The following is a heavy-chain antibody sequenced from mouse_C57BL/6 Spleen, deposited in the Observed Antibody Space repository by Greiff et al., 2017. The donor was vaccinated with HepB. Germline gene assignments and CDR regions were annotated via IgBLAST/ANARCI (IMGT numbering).Heavy chain of an antibody. V-gene: IGHV1-54*01. Sequence: LVESGAELVRPGTSVKVSCKASGYAFTNYLIEWVKQRPGQGLEWIGVINPGSGGTNYNEKFKGKATLTADKSSSTAYMQLSSLTSEDSAVYFCARGGNPYYYAMDYWGQGTSVTVSS. J-gene: IGHJ4*01. CDR1: GYAFTNYL. CDR3: ARGGNPYYYAMDY. D-gene: IGHD2-1*01. CDR2: INPGSGGT.